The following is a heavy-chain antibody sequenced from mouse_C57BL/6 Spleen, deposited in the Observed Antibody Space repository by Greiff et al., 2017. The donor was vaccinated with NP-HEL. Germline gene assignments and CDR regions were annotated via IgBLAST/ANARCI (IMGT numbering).Heavy chain of an antibody. CDR1: GFSLTSYG. V-gene: IGHV2-2*01. J-gene: IGHJ3*01. D-gene: IGHD1-1*01. CDR2: IWSGGST. Sequence: VQLQQSGPGLVQPSQSLSITCTVSGFSLTSYGVHWVRQSPGKGLEWLGVIWSGGSTDYNAAFISRLSISKDNSKSQVFFKMNSLQADDTAIYYCASPPLVTTVVATPSFFAYWGQGTLVTVSA. CDR3: ASPPLVTTVVATPSFFAY.